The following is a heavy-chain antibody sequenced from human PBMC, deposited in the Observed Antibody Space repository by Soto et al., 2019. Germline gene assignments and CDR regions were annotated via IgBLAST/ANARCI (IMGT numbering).Heavy chain of an antibody. CDR3: ARNWGYCSSTSCQTGFDP. J-gene: IGHJ5*02. Sequence: GPVKVSCKASGYTFTGYYMHWVRQAPGQGLEWMGWINPNSGGTNYAQKFQGWVTMTRDTSISTAYMELSRLRSDDTAVYYCARNWGYCSSTSCQTGFDPWGQGTLVTVS. CDR2: INPNSGGT. D-gene: IGHD2-2*01. CDR1: GYTFTGYY. V-gene: IGHV1-2*04.